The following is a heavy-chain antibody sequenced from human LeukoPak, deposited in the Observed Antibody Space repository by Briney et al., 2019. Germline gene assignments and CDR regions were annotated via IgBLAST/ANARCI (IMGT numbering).Heavy chain of an antibody. CDR3: AKDGAYYDILTGYYDERLD. V-gene: IGHV3-23*01. D-gene: IGHD3-9*01. J-gene: IGHJ4*02. CDR1: GFTFSSYA. CDR2: ISGSGGST. Sequence: PGGSLRLSCAASGFTFSSYAMSWVRQAPGKGLEWVSAISGSGGSTYYADSVKGRFTISRDNSKNTLYLQMNSLRAEDTAVYYCAKDGAYYDILTGYYDERLDWGQGTLVTVSS.